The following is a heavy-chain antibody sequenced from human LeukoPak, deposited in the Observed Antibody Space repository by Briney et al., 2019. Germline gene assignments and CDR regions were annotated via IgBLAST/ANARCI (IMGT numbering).Heavy chain of an antibody. J-gene: IGHJ5*02. CDR1: GYSFTNYY. Sequence: WASVKLSCKTSGYSFTNYYMHWVRQAPGQGLEWMGWINPNSGGTSSAQKFEGRVTMTRDTSITTVYMEVSWLTSDDTAIYYCARADRLDGGPYLIGPWGQGTLVTVSS. CDR2: INPNSGGT. CDR3: ARADRLDGGPYLIGP. D-gene: IGHD3-16*01. V-gene: IGHV1-2*02.